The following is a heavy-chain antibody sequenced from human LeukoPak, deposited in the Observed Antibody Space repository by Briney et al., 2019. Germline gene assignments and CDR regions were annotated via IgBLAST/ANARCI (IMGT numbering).Heavy chain of an antibody. Sequence: NPSETLSLTCTVSGGSINSYYWSWIRQPAGKGLGWIGRIYTSGSTNYNASLKSRVSMSVDTSKNQFSLKLSSVTAADTAVFYCARENSGSYREFDYWGQGTLVTVSS. CDR2: IYTSGST. J-gene: IGHJ4*02. CDR1: GGSINSYY. V-gene: IGHV4-4*07. CDR3: ARENSGSYREFDY. D-gene: IGHD1-26*01.